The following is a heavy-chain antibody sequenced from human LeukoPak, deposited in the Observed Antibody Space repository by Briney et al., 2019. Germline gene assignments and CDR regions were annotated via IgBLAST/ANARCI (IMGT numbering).Heavy chain of an antibody. V-gene: IGHV3-23*01. CDR1: GFTISTYV. J-gene: IGHJ4*02. CDR3: AKDPYRASSGLVDY. Sequence: GGSLRLSCAASGFTISTYVMNWVRQAPGQGLEWVSSVSESADRTFYADSVKGRFTISRDNSKITLYLQMNSLRAEDTAVYYCAKDPYRASSGLVDYWGQGTLVTVSS. D-gene: IGHD5-12*01. CDR2: VSESADRT.